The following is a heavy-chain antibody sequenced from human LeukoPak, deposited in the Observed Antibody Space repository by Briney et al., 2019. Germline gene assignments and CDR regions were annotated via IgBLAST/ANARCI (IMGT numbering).Heavy chain of an antibody. CDR3: ARSDSSGWLDY. CDR2: INPNSGGS. D-gene: IGHD6-19*01. CDR1: GYTFTAYY. V-gene: IGHV1-2*02. J-gene: IGHJ4*02. Sequence: ASVTVSCKASGYTFTAYYMHWVRQAPGQGLEWMGWINPNSGGSVYAQKFQGRVTMTRDTSISTAYMELSSLRSDDTAVYYCARSDSSGWLDYWGQGTLVTVSS.